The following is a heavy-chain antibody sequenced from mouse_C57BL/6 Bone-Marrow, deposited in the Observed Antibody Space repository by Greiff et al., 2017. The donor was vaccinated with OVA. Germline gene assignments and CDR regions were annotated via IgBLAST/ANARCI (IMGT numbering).Heavy chain of an antibody. CDR3: ARRYDGKDYAMDY. D-gene: IGHD2-3*01. Sequence: QVQLQQSGPGLVAPSQSLSITCTVSGFSLTSYAISWVRQPPGKGLEWLGVIWTGGGTNYNSALKSRLSISKDNSKSQVFLKMNSLQTDDTARYYCARRYDGKDYAMDYWGQGTSVTVSS. CDR2: IWTGGGT. V-gene: IGHV2-9-1*01. CDR1: GFSLTSYA. J-gene: IGHJ4*01.